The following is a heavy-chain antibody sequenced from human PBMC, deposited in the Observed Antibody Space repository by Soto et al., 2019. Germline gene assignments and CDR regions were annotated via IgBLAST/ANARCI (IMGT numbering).Heavy chain of an antibody. D-gene: IGHD1-26*01. CDR2: INPKSGST. J-gene: IGHJ4*02. CDR3: ARDLAKGGGSAGFDY. Sequence: GASVKVSCKASGYTFTVYYMHWVRQAPGQGREWMGWINPKSGSTMYSQKFQGRVTMTWDTSSSKAYMALTRLRSEDTAVYYCARDLAKGGGSAGFDYWGQGTLVTVSS. V-gene: IGHV1-2*02. CDR1: GYTFTVYY.